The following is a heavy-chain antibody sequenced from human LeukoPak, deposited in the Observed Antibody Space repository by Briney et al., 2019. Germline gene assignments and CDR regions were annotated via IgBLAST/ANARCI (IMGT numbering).Heavy chain of an antibody. CDR3: ARDLAAAGRRTLDY. CDR2: IYTSGST. D-gene: IGHD6-13*01. J-gene: IGHJ4*02. Sequence: SQTLSLTCTVSGGSISSYYWSWIRQPAGKGLEWIGRIYTSGSTNYNPSLKSQVTMSVDTSKNQFSLKLSSVTAADTAVYYCARDLAAAGRRTLDYWGQGTLVTVSS. CDR1: GGSISSYY. V-gene: IGHV4-4*07.